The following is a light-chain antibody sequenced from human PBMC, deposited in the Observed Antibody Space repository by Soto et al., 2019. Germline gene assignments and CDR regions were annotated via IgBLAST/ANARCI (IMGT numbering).Light chain of an antibody. Sequence: EIVLTQSPATLSLTPGERATLSCRASESVSVQLAWYQQKPGQAPRLLIYDASNRATGIPVKFSGSGSGTDFTLTISSLEHEDFATYYCQQRSNRPPLTFGGGTRVDI. CDR1: ESVSVQ. CDR3: QQRSNRPPLT. CDR2: DAS. V-gene: IGKV3-11*01. J-gene: IGKJ4*01.